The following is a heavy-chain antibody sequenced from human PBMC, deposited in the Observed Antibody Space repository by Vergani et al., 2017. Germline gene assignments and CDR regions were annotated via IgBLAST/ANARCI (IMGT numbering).Heavy chain of an antibody. CDR3: AHKPVPLLWFGELWDYFDY. Sequence: QITLKESGPTLVKPTQTLTLTCTVSGFSLDTSGVGVAWIRQPPGKALECLGLIYWNDERRYSPSLSGRLTIIRDTSKNEVVLTMTNMDPADTATYYCAHKPVPLLWFGELWDYFDYWGQGTLVTVSS. CDR2: IYWNDER. J-gene: IGHJ4*02. V-gene: IGHV2-5*01. D-gene: IGHD3-10*01. CDR1: GFSLDTSGVG.